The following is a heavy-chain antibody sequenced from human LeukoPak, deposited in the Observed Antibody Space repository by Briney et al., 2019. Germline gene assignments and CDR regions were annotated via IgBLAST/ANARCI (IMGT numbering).Heavy chain of an antibody. D-gene: IGHD5-18*01. J-gene: IGHJ4*02. CDR2: INPSGGST. CDR3: ARDRKQTWTQLDYFDY. Sequence: ASVKVSCKASGYTFTSYYMHWVRQAPGQGLEWMGIINPSGGSTSYAQKFQGRVTMTRDTSTSTVYMELSSLRSEDTAVYYCARDRKQTWTQLDYFDYWGQGTLVTVSS. CDR1: GYTFTSYY. V-gene: IGHV1-46*01.